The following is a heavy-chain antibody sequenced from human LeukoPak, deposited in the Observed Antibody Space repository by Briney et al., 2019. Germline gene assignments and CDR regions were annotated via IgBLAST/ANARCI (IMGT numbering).Heavy chain of an antibody. CDR2: IKSKTDGGTT. Sequence: RIKSKTDGGTTDYAAPVKGRFTILRDDSKNTLYLQMNSLKTEDTAVYYCTTEVVVKAFDIWGQGTMVTVSS. J-gene: IGHJ3*02. CDR3: TTEVVVKAFDI. D-gene: IGHD3-22*01. V-gene: IGHV3-15*01.